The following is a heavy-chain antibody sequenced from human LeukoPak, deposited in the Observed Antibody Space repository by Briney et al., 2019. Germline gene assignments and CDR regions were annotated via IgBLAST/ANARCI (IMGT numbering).Heavy chain of an antibody. CDR1: GGSISSSSYY. J-gene: IGHJ4*02. D-gene: IGHD3-22*01. CDR3: ARASSGYYYVLDY. CDR2: IYYSGST. V-gene: IGHV4-61*01. Sequence: SETLSLTCTVSGGSISSSSYYWSWIRQPPGKGLEWIGYIYYSGSTNYNPSLKSRVTISVDTSKNQFSLKLSSVTAADTAVYYCARASSGYYYVLDYWGQGTLVTVSS.